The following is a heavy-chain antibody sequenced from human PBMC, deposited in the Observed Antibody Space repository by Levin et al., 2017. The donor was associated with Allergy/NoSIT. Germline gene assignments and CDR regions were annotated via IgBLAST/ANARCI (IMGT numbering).Heavy chain of an antibody. D-gene: IGHD4-11*01. CDR3: ATTSTVTTYVN. Sequence: SQTLSLPCTVSGGSVSSGTYYWNWIRQPPGKGLEWIGYMSYTGTTIYNPSLKSRISISVDMSKNQFSLKLSSVTAADTAVYYCATTSTVTTYVNWGRGTLVTVSS. CDR1: GGSVSSGTYY. V-gene: IGHV4-61*01. CDR2: MSYTGTT. J-gene: IGHJ1*01.